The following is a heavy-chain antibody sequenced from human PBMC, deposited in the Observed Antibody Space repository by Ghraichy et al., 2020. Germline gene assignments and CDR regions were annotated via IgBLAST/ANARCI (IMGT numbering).Heavy chain of an antibody. V-gene: IGHV3-23*01. CDR1: GFTFSSCA. Sequence: GESLNISCAASGFTFSSCAMNWVRQAPGKGLEWVSAISGNGGRTYYADSVKGRFTISRDNSKKTLYLQMDSLRAEDTAVYFCANDLTAGQLFLVSFDYWGQGTLVTVSS. D-gene: IGHD3-3*01. CDR2: ISGNGGRT. J-gene: IGHJ4*02. CDR3: ANDLTAGQLFLVSFDY.